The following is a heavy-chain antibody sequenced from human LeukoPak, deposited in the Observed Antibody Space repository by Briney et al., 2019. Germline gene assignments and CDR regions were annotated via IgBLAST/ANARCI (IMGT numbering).Heavy chain of an antibody. D-gene: IGHD3-9*01. J-gene: IGHJ6*03. CDR2: TTYRGRA. CDR3: ARDVGYDPLTDSYMDV. V-gene: IGHV4-30-4*08. CDR1: GASISGGDYY. Sequence: PSETLSLTCTVSGASISGGDYYWSWIRQSPWKGLEWIGYTTYRGRASYSPSLASRASITVDTSKNQFSLKVRSVTVADAAVYFCARDVGYDPLTDSYMDVWGKGATVIVSS.